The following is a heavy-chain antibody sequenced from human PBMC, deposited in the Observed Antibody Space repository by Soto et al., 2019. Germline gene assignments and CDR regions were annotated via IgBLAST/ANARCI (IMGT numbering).Heavy chain of an antibody. CDR1: GFTFSSYA. Sequence: GSLRLSCAASGFTFSSYAMHWVRQAPGKGLEWVAVISYDGSNKYYADSVKGRFTISRDNSKNTLYLQMNSLRAEDTAVYYCARVRYYYDSSGYNYYYYGMDVWGQGTTVTVSS. CDR3: ARVRYYYDSSGYNYYYYGMDV. V-gene: IGHV3-30-3*01. D-gene: IGHD3-22*01. J-gene: IGHJ6*02. CDR2: ISYDGSNK.